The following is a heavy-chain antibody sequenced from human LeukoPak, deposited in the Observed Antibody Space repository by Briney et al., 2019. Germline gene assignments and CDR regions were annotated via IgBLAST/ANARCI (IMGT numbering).Heavy chain of an antibody. CDR2: IYYSGST. V-gene: IGHV4-59*01. CDR1: GGSISSYY. CDR3: ARVPHYYYYMDV. Sequence: SETLSLTCTVSGGSISSYYWSWIRQPPGKGLEWIGYIYYSGSTNYNPSLKSRVTISVDTCKNQFSLKLSSVTAADTAVYYCARVPHYYYYMDVWGKGTTVTVSS. J-gene: IGHJ6*03.